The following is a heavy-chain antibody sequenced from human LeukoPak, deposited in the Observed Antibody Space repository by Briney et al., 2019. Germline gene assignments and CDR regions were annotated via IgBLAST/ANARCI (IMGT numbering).Heavy chain of an antibody. CDR3: ARGVAARPQWFDP. CDR2: ISSSSSYI. J-gene: IGHJ5*02. D-gene: IGHD6-6*01. Sequence: IPGGSLRLSCAASGFTFSSYSMNWVRQAPGKGLEWVSYISSSSSYIYYADSVKGRFTISRDNAKNSLYLQMNSLRAEDTAVYYCARGVAARPQWFDPWGQGTLVTVSS. CDR1: GFTFSSYS. V-gene: IGHV3-21*05.